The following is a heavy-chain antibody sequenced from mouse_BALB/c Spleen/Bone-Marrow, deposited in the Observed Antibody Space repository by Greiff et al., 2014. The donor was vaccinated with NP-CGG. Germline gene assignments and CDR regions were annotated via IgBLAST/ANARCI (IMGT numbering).Heavy chain of an antibody. CDR2: IYPGDGDT. V-gene: IGHV1-87*01. J-gene: IGHJ2*01. CDR1: GYTFTSYW. D-gene: IGHD1-2*01. Sequence: QVQLQQPGAELARPGASVKLSCKASGYTFTSYWMQWVKPRPGQGLEWIGAIYPGDGDTRYTQKFKDKATLTADKSSSTAYMQLSSLASENSAVYYCAREATANGIYFDNWGQGTTLTVTS. CDR3: AREATANGIYFDN.